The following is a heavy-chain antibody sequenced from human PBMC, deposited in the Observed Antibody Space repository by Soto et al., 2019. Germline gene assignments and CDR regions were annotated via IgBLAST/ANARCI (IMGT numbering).Heavy chain of an antibody. CDR2: ISWNSGSI. CDR3: ARGVGSPSLDV. Sequence: PGGSLRLSCAASGFTFDDYAMHWVRQALGTGLEWVSGISWNSGSIGYADSVKGRFTISRDNSKNTLYLQMNSLRAEDTAVYYCARGVGSPSLDVWGQGTTVTVSS. J-gene: IGHJ6*02. CDR1: GFTFDDYA. V-gene: IGHV3-9*01.